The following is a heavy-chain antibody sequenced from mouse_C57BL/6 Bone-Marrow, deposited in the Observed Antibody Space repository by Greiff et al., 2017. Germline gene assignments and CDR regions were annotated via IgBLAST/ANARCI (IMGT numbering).Heavy chain of an antibody. Sequence: VKLVESGPGLVAPSQSLSITCTVSGFSLTSYGVDWVRQSPGKGLEWLGVIWGVGSTNYNSALNSRLSISKDNSKSQVFLKRNSLQPDDTAMYCCASGWAWFAYWGQGTLVTVSA. V-gene: IGHV2-6*01. J-gene: IGHJ3*01. D-gene: IGHD4-1*01. CDR2: IWGVGST. CDR1: GFSLTSYG. CDR3: ASGWAWFAY.